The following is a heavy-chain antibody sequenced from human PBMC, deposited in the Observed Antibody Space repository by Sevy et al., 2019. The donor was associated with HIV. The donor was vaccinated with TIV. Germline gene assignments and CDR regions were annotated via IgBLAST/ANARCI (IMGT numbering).Heavy chain of an antibody. CDR1: GGSISSYY. D-gene: IGHD3-9*01. CDR3: AGELNPGLRYFDWPMDV. CDR2: IYTSGST. J-gene: IGHJ6*03. Sequence: SETLSLTCTVSGGSISSYYWSWIRQPAGKGLEWIGRIYTSGSTNYNPSLKSRVTMSVDTSKNQFSLKMSSVTAADTAVYYCAGELNPGLRYFDWPMDVWGKGTTVTVSS. V-gene: IGHV4-4*07.